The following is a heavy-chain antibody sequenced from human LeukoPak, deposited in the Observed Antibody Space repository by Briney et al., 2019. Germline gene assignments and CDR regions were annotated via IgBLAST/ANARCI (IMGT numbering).Heavy chain of an antibody. CDR2: IYTSGST. CDR1: GGSISSYY. J-gene: IGHJ4*02. CDR3: ARYDCGGDCYLDY. D-gene: IGHD2-21*02. Sequence: SSETLSLTCTVSGGSISSYYWSWIRQPARKGLEWIGRIYTSGSTNYNPSLKSRVTISVDKSKNQFSLKLSSVTAADTAVYYCARYDCGGDCYLDYWGQGTLVTVSS. V-gene: IGHV4-4*07.